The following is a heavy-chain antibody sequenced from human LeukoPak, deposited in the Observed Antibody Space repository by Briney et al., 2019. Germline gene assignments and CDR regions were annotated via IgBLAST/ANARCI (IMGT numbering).Heavy chain of an antibody. CDR3: AKPWGAYSSSWYYFDY. D-gene: IGHD6-13*01. CDR2: ISGSGGST. Sequence: TGGSLRLSCAASGFTFSSYAMSWVRRAPGKGLEWGSAISGSGGSTYYADSVKGRFTISRDNSKNTLYLQMNSLRTEDTALYYCAKPWGAYSSSWYYFDYWGQGTLVTVSS. J-gene: IGHJ4*02. CDR1: GFTFSSYA. V-gene: IGHV3-23*01.